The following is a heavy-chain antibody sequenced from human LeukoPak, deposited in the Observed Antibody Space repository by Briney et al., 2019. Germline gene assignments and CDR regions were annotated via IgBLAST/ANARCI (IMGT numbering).Heavy chain of an antibody. V-gene: IGHV3-30*02. CDR2: IRYDGSKE. CDR1: GFTFSSYG. J-gene: IGHJ4*02. D-gene: IGHD1-14*01. CDR3: AKDSRYYYVDY. Sequence: GGSLRLSCATSGFTFSSYGMHWVRQAPGKGLEWVAFIRYDGSKEYYADSVKGRFTISRDNSKNTLYLQMNSLKTEDTAVYYCAKDSRYYYVDYWGQGTLVTVSS.